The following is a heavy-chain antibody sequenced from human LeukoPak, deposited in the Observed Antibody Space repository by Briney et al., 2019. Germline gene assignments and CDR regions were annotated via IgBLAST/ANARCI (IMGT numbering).Heavy chain of an antibody. V-gene: IGHV4-30-2*01. D-gene: IGHD4-23*01. CDR3: ARDLGGYGGNWGVFDY. CDR1: GGSISSGGYS. Sequence: NASETLSLTCAVSGGSISSGGYSWSWIRQPPGKGLERIGYIYHSGSTYYNPSLKSRVTISVDRSKNQFSLKLSSVTAADTAVYYCARDLGGYGGNWGVFDYWGQGTLVTVSS. CDR2: IYHSGST. J-gene: IGHJ4*02.